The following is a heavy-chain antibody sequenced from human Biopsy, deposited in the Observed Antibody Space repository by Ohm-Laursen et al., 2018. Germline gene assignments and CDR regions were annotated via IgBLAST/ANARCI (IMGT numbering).Heavy chain of an antibody. CDR3: ARGDYFDSNGYFWFDP. V-gene: IGHV4-59*07. D-gene: IGHD3-22*01. J-gene: IGHJ5*02. Sequence: SDTLSLTCTVSGASISAYYWSWIWQPPGKGLEWIGYLYYSGSTNYNPSLKSRVTISGDTSKNQFSLMLNSVTAADTAVYYCARGDYFDSNGYFWFDPWGQGTLVTVSS. CDR1: GASISAYY. CDR2: LYYSGST.